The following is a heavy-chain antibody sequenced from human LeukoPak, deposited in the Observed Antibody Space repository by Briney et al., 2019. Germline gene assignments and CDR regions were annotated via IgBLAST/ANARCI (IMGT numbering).Heavy chain of an antibody. CDR1: GFTFTTFG. Sequence: PGGSLRLSCAASGFTFTTFGMHWVRQAPGKGLEWVAVISYDGSYKFYADSVKGRFTISRDNSKNTLYLQMNSLRAEDTAVYYCARDWGYCSSTSCPLDYWGQGTLVTVSS. V-gene: IGHV3-33*05. CDR3: ARDWGYCSSTSCPLDY. D-gene: IGHD2-2*01. J-gene: IGHJ4*02. CDR2: ISYDGSYK.